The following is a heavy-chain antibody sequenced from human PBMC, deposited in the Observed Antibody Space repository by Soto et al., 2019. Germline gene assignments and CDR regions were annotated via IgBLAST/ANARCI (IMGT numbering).Heavy chain of an antibody. D-gene: IGHD3-22*01. CDR1: GGSISSYY. V-gene: IGHV4-59*01. CDR3: ASTPRVGYYDSSGYFGY. J-gene: IGHJ4*02. CDR2: IYYSGST. Sequence: QVQLQESGPGLVKPSETLSLTCTVSGGSISSYYWSWIRQPPGKGLGWIGYIYYSGSTNYNPSLKSRVTISVDTSKNQFSLKLSSVTAADTAVYYCASTPRVGYYDSSGYFGYWGQGTLVTVSS.